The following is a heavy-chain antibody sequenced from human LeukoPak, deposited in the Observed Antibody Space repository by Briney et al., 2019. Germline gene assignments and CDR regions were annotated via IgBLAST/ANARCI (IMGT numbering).Heavy chain of an antibody. CDR1: GGSISSSSYY. D-gene: IGHD6-13*01. Sequence: PSETLSLTCAVSGGSISSSSYYWSWIRPPPGLELVWIGYICYSGSSNSNPSLRSRVTISVDTSKNQFSLKLSSVTAAATAAYYCARDSGSSWYEGAYYYYYMDVWGKGTTVTVSS. CDR2: ICYSGSS. CDR3: ARDSGSSWYEGAYYYYYMDV. V-gene: IGHV4-61*01. J-gene: IGHJ6*03.